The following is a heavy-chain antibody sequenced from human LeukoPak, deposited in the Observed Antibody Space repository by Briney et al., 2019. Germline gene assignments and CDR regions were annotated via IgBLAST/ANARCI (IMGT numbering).Heavy chain of an antibody. CDR1: GYIFAAYW. CDR3: ARLQEDIVVVPAAIPYNWFDP. D-gene: IGHD2-2*01. J-gene: IGHJ5*02. V-gene: IGHV5-51*01. Sequence: PGESLKISCKGSGYIFAAYWIGWVRQMPGKSLEWMGSIYPGDSDTRYSPSFQGQVTISVDRSINTAYLQWNSLKASDTAIYYCARLQEDIVVVPAAIPYNWFDPWGRGSLVTVSS. CDR2: IYPGDSDT.